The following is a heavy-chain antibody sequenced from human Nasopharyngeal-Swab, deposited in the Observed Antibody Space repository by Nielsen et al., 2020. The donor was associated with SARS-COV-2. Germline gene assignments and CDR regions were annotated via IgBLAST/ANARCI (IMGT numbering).Heavy chain of an antibody. CDR3: ARDLRTDAFEI. CDR1: GYTFTTYA. Sequence: ASVKVSCKASGYTFTTYAMNWVRQAPGQGLEWMGWINTNTGNPTYAQGFTGRLVFSLDTSVSTAYLQISSLKAEDTAVYYCARDLRTDAFEIWGEGTMVTVSS. D-gene: IGHD4-17*01. J-gene: IGHJ3*02. V-gene: IGHV7-4-1*02. CDR2: INTNTGNP.